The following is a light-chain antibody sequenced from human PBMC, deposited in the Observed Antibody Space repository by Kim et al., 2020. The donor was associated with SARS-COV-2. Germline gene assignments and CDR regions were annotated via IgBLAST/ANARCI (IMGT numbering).Light chain of an antibody. CDR1: KSLVYTNGDTF. Sequence: QPASLSCRSSKSLVYTNGDTFLNWFHQRPGQSPRRLIYRVSDRDSGVPDRFSGSGSGTDFTLRISRVEAEDVGIYYCMQATHWPYTFGQGTKLEI. CDR3: MQATHWPYT. J-gene: IGKJ2*01. V-gene: IGKV2-30*01. CDR2: RVS.